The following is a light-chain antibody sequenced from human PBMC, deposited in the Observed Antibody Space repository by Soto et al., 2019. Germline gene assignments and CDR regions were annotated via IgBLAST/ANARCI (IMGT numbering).Light chain of an antibody. V-gene: IGKV1-5*03. Sequence: DIQMTQSPSTLSASVGDRVTITCRASQSISTWLAWYQQKPGKAPNLLIYKASTLESGVPSRFSGSGSGTEFTLTISSLQPDDFAPYYCQQYSDYSWTFGQGTKVEIK. CDR3: QQYSDYSWT. CDR1: QSISTW. CDR2: KAS. J-gene: IGKJ1*01.